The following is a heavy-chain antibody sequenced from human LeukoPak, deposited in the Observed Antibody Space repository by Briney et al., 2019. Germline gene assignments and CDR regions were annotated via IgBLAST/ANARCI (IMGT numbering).Heavy chain of an antibody. CDR1: GFTFTSYA. CDR3: ARDGNYYDSSGYRGGYYFDY. J-gene: IGHJ4*02. CDR2: IPYDGSNK. V-gene: IGHV3-30*04. Sequence: GGSLRLSCAASGFTFTSYAMHWVRQAPGKGLEWVAVIPYDGSNKYYADSVKGRFSISRDNSKNTLDLQMNSLRAEDTAVYYCARDGNYYDSSGYRGGYYFDYWGQGTLVTVSS. D-gene: IGHD3-22*01.